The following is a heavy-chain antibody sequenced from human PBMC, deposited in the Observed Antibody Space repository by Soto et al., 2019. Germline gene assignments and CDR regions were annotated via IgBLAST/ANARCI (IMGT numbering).Heavy chain of an antibody. Sequence: VQLVESGGGLVQPGGSLRLSCAASGFRFSDYNMHWVRQAPGKGLEYVSAITSNGVNTYYADSVKGRFTISRDNSKNMMFLQMGSLRVEDMGLYYCATMIRMVNPYLWGQGTLVTVSS. D-gene: IGHD2-21*01. V-gene: IGHV3-64*07. CDR3: ATMIRMVNPYL. J-gene: IGHJ4*02. CDR2: ITSNGVNT. CDR1: GFRFSDYN.